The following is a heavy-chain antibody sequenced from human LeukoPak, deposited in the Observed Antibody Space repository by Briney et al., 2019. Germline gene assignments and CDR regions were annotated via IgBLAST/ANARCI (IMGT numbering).Heavy chain of an antibody. Sequence: PSETLSLTCTVSGASISGYYWSWIRQPPGKGLEWIGYIDDSGSANYNPSLKSRVTISGDTSKSQFYLKLRFVTAADTAMYYCARDRPFGAWGQGTQVTVSS. D-gene: IGHD3-10*01. V-gene: IGHV4-59*01. J-gene: IGHJ5*02. CDR3: ARDRPFGA. CDR2: IDDSGSA. CDR1: GASISGYY.